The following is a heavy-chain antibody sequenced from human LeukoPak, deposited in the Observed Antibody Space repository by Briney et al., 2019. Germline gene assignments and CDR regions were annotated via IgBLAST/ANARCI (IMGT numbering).Heavy chain of an antibody. CDR1: GFTFDEYA. J-gene: IGHJ6*02. CDR3: AKDTYSSSWSYGMDV. Sequence: GGSQRLSCAASGFTFDEYAMHCVPQAPGKGLEWVSLISGDGGSTYNVDSVKDRFTSSRDNSKNSLYLQMNSLRTEDTALYYCAKDTYSSSWSYGMDVWGQGTTVTVSS. D-gene: IGHD6-13*01. V-gene: IGHV3-43*02. CDR2: ISGDGGST.